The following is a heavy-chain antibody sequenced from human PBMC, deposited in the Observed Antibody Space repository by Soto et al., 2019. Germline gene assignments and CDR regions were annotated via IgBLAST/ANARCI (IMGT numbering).Heavy chain of an antibody. CDR3: ARLKRIGASDGYFDY. CDR1: AGSISSSRYY. Sequence: QLQLQESGPGLVKPSETLSLTCTVSAGSISSSRYYWGWIRQPPGKGLEWIATIYYGGSTYYNPSLKSRVTISVDTSNNQLSLKLSSVTAADTAVYYCARLKRIGASDGYFDYWGQGTLVTVSS. D-gene: IGHD2-15*01. V-gene: IGHV4-39*01. CDR2: IYYGGST. J-gene: IGHJ4*02.